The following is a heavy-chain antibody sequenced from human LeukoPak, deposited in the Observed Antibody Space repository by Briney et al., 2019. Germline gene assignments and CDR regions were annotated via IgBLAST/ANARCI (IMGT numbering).Heavy chain of an antibody. D-gene: IGHD5-18*01. CDR2: IYHSGST. Sequence: SETLSLTCTVSGYSISSGYYWGWIRQPPGKGLEWIGSIYHSGSTYYNPSLKSRVTISVDTSKNQFSLKLSSVTAADMAVYYCARVHSYSYGGSAENWFDPWGQGTLVTVSS. CDR1: GYSISSGYY. J-gene: IGHJ5*02. V-gene: IGHV4-38-2*02. CDR3: ARVHSYSYGGSAENWFDP.